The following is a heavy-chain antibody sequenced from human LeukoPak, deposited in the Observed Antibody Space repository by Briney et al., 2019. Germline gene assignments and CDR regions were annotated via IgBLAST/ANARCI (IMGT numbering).Heavy chain of an antibody. J-gene: IGHJ6*02. CDR3: ASNGNHALTGHYGMDV. D-gene: IGHD1-14*01. Sequence: MAGGSLRLSCAASGFTFSSYSMNWVRQAPGKGLEWVSSISSSSSYIYYADSVKGRFTISRDNAKNSLNLQMNSLRAEDTAVYYCASNGNHALTGHYGMDVWGQGTTVTVSS. CDR1: GFTFSSYS. CDR2: ISSSSSYI. V-gene: IGHV3-21*01.